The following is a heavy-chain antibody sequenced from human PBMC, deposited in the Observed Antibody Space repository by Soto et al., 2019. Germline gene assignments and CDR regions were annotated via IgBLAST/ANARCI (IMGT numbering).Heavy chain of an antibody. D-gene: IGHD2-2*01. CDR1: GGSISSSSYY. Sequence: QLQLQESGPGLVKPSETLSLTCTVSGGSISSSSYYWGWIRQPPGKGLEWIGSIYYSGSTYYNPSLKSRVTISVDTSKNQFSLKLSSVTAADTAVYYCARHVRFWGFVVVPAAITYFDYWGQGTLVTVSS. J-gene: IGHJ4*02. CDR2: IYYSGST. CDR3: ARHVRFWGFVVVPAAITYFDY. V-gene: IGHV4-39*01.